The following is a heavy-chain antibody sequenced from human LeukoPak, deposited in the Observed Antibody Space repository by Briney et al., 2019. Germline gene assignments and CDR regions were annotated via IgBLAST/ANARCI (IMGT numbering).Heavy chain of an antibody. V-gene: IGHV4-38-2*01. Sequence: SETLSLTRAVSGYSVSSGYYWGWIRQPPGKGLEWIGTHSHSGSAYYNPSLRSRITMSLDTSENQLSLKLYSVTAADTAIYYCARYQTGTMFAVWGQGTLVTISS. CDR3: ARYQTGTMFAV. D-gene: IGHD1/OR15-1a*01. J-gene: IGHJ4*02. CDR2: HSHSGSA. CDR1: GYSVSSGYY.